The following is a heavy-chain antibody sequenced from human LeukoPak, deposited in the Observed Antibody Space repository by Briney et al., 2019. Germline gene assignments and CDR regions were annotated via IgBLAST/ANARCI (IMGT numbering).Heavy chain of an antibody. Sequence: PGGSLRLSCAASGFTFSSYWMSWVRQAPGKGLEWVANIKQDGSEKYYVDSVKGRFTISRDNAKNSLYLQMNSLRAKDTAVYYCARDPDRDSGVWSHYFDYWGQGTLVTVSS. D-gene: IGHD3-10*01. J-gene: IGHJ4*02. CDR2: IKQDGSEK. V-gene: IGHV3-7*01. CDR1: GFTFSSYW. CDR3: ARDPDRDSGVWSHYFDY.